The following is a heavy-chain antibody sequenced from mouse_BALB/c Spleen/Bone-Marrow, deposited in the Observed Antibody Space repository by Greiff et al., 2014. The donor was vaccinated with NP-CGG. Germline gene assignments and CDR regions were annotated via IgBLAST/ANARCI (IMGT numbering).Heavy chain of an antibody. Sequence: QVQLQQSGAELVRPGASVKLSCKASGYTFTSYWMNWIKQRPEQGLEWIGWIDPYDSETHYNLKFKDKAILTVDKSSSTAYMQLSSLTSGDSAVYYCARSYDGYYVDYWGQSTTLTVSS. CDR1: GYTFTSYW. V-gene: IGHV1-52*01. J-gene: IGHJ2*01. CDR3: ARSYDGYYVDY. D-gene: IGHD2-3*01. CDR2: IDPYDSET.